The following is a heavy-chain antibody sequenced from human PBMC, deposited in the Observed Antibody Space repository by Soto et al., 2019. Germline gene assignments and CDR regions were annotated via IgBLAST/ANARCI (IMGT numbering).Heavy chain of an antibody. V-gene: IGHV3-48*03. Sequence: PGGSLRLSCAASGFTFSSYEMNWFRQAPGKGLEWVSYISSSGSTIYYADSVKGRFTISRDNAKNSLYLQMDSLRAEDTAVYYCASRGYSYGYYYYGMDVWGQGTTVTVSS. CDR2: ISSSGSTI. CDR3: ASRGYSYGYYYYGMDV. D-gene: IGHD5-18*01. CDR1: GFTFSSYE. J-gene: IGHJ6*02.